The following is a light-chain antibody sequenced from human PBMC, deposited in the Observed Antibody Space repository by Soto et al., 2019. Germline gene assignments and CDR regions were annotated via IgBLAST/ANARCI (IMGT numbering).Light chain of an antibody. J-gene: IGLJ2*01. CDR1: SSDVGGYNY. CDR3: CSYTSSNTVI. Sequence: QSALTQPASVSWSPGQSITNSCTGTSSDVGGYNYVSWYQQHPGKAPKLMIYEVSNRPSGVSNRFSGSKSGNTASLTISGLQAEDEADYYCCSYTSSNTVIFGGGTKLTVL. V-gene: IGLV2-14*01. CDR2: EVS.